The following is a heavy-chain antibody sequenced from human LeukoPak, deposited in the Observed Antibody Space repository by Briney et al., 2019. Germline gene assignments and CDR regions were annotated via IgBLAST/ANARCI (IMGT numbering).Heavy chain of an antibody. J-gene: IGHJ4*02. CDR2: MNQGGSET. V-gene: IGHV3-7*01. D-gene: IGHD6-19*01. CDR1: GFTFGRHW. Sequence: GGSLRLSCAASGFTFGRHWMSWVRQAPGKGLEWVAHMNQGGSETTNVDSVKGRFTISRDDAKKLVFLQMNSLRVEDTAVCYCARDGVAGGFDYWGQGILVTVSS. CDR3: ARDGVAGGFDY.